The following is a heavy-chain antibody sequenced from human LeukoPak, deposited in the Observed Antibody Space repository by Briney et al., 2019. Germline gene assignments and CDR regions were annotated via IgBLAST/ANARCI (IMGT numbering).Heavy chain of an antibody. CDR1: GYTFTSYA. J-gene: IGHJ5*02. CDR2: INAGNGNI. V-gene: IGHV1-3*01. CDR3: ARDGDYYDSSGYYH. D-gene: IGHD3-22*01. Sequence: ASVKVSCKASGYTFTSYAMHWVRQAPGQRLEWMGWINAGNGNIKYSQKLQGRVTMTTDTSTSTAYMELRSLRSDDTAVYYCARDGDYYDSSGYYHWGQGTLVTVSS.